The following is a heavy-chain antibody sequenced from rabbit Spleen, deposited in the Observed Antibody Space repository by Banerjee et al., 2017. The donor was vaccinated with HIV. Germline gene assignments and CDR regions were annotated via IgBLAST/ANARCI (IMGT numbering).Heavy chain of an antibody. J-gene: IGHJ4*01. CDR2: AYAGSSGST. V-gene: IGHV1S45*01. CDR3: VREAGYAGYGDGNL. Sequence: QEQLVESGGGLVKPGASLTLTCTASGFSFSSSYDMCWVRQAPGKGLEWVACAYAGSSGSTYSATWAKGRFTISKSSSTTVTLQMTSLTAADTATYFCVREAGYAGYGDGNLWGPGTLVTVS. D-gene: IGHD7-1*01. CDR1: GFSFSSSYD.